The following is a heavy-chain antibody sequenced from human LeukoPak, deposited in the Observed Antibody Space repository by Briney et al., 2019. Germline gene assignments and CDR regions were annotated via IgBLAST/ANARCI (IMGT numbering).Heavy chain of an antibody. CDR2: IIPILGIA. CDR1: GGTFISYA. J-gene: IGHJ4*02. V-gene: IGHV1-69*04. D-gene: IGHD5-24*01. CDR3: AREGDGYSFDY. Sequence: SVTVSCKASGGTFISYAISWVRQAPGQGREWMGRIIPILGIANYAQKFQGRVTITADKSTSTAYMELSSLRSEDTAVYYCAREGDGYSFDYWGQGTLVTVSS.